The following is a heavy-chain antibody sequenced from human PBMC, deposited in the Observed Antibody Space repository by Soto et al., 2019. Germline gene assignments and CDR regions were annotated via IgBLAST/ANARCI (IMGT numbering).Heavy chain of an antibody. Sequence: QVQLVESGGGVVQPGTSLRLSCAASGSTFSSYGMHWVRQAPGKGLEWVAVISYDGRNKRYVDSVKGRFTISRDNSKNTLDLQMTSLRAEDTAMYYCAKDTYYHDSSGYYTFDNWGQGTLVTVSS. V-gene: IGHV3-30*18. CDR2: ISYDGRNK. D-gene: IGHD3-22*01. CDR1: GSTFSSYG. CDR3: AKDTYYHDSSGYYTFDN. J-gene: IGHJ4*02.